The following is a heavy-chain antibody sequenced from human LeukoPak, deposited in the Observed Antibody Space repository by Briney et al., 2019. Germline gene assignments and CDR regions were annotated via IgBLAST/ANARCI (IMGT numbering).Heavy chain of an antibody. Sequence: ASVKVSCKASGYTFTGYYMHWVRQAPGQGLEWMGWIDPNSGGTNYAQKFQGRVTMTRDTSISTAYMELSRLRSDDTAVYYCARGGYGDAYYFDYWGQGTLVTVSS. CDR1: GYTFTGYY. CDR2: IDPNSGGT. CDR3: ARGGYGDAYYFDY. V-gene: IGHV1-2*02. D-gene: IGHD4-17*01. J-gene: IGHJ4*02.